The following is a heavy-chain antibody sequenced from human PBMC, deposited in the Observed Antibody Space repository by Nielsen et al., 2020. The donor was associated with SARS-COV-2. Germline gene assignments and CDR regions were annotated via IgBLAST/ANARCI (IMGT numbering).Heavy chain of an antibody. CDR3: TKIGGTFLS. J-gene: IGHJ4*02. Sequence: SETLSLTCAVSGGSISSNNWWSWVRQPPGKGLEWIGSIYYSGSTYYNPSLKSRVTISVDTFKNQFSLKLSSMTAADTAVYYCTKIGGTFLSWGQGTLVTVSS. CDR1: GGSISSNNW. D-gene: IGHD2-8*01. CDR2: IYYSGST. V-gene: IGHV4-4*02.